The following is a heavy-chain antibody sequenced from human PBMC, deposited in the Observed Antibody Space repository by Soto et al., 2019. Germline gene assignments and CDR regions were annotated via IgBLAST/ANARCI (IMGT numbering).Heavy chain of an antibody. CDR2: MNPNSGNT. D-gene: IGHD5-12*01. Sequence: QVQLVQSGAEVKKPGASVKVSCKASGYTFTSYDINWVRQATRQGLEWMGWMNPNSGNTGYAQKFQGRVTMTRNTSISTAYMEPSSLRSEDTAVYYCARVGSGYDLANYYYYGMDVWGQGTSVTVSS. CDR1: GYTFTSYD. J-gene: IGHJ6*02. V-gene: IGHV1-8*01. CDR3: ARVGSGYDLANYYYYGMDV.